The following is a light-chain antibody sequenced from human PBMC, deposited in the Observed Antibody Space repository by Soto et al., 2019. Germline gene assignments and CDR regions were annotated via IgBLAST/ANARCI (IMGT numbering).Light chain of an antibody. V-gene: IGKV1-5*01. J-gene: IGKJ1*01. CDR3: QHYNSDGT. CDR1: QSISSW. Sequence: DIQMTQSPSTLPASVGHRVHITWPGRQSISSWFAWYQQEAGTAPKLLIYPASTLESGVPSMFSGSGSGTEFTLTISSLQPDDFATYYCQHYNSDGTFGQGTKVDIK. CDR2: PAS.